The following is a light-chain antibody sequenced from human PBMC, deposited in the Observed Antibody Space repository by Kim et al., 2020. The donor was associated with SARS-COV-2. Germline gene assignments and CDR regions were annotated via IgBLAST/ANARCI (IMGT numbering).Light chain of an antibody. J-gene: IGLJ3*02. V-gene: IGLV2-11*01. CDR2: DVT. Sequence: QSALTQPRSVSGSPGQSVTIYCTGTTSDVGTYNYVSWHQQHPGKAPKLMIFDVTKRPSGVPDRFSGSKSGNTASLTISGLQADDEADYYCCSYAGTYSLVFGGGTQLTVL. CDR1: TSDVGTYNY. CDR3: CSYAGTYSLV.